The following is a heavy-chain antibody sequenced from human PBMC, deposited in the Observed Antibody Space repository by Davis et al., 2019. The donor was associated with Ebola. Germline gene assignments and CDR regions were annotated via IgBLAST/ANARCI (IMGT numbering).Heavy chain of an antibody. CDR2: IYPGDSDT. CDR1: GYSFTNYW. D-gene: IGHD6-13*01. J-gene: IGHJ4*02. Sequence: GGSLRLSCKGSGYSFTNYWIAWVRQLPGKGPEWMGIIYPGDSDTRYSPSFQGQVTISVDRSINTAYLQWSSLKASDSAMYYCARQEALYGSIDNWGQGTLVTVSS. CDR3: ARQEALYGSIDN. V-gene: IGHV5-51*01.